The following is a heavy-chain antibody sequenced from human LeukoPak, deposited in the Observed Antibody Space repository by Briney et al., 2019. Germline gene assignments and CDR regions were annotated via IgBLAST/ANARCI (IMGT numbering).Heavy chain of an antibody. CDR3: ARDRLTIFGVVIPFDY. D-gene: IGHD3-3*01. CDR1: GGTFSSYA. J-gene: IGHJ4*02. V-gene: IGHV1-8*02. CDR2: MNPNSGNT. Sequence: ASVKVSCKASGGTFSSYAISWVRQAPGQGLEWMGWMNPNSGNTGYAQKFQGRVTMTGNTSISTAYMELSSLRSENTAVYYCARDRLTIFGVVIPFDYWGQGTLVTVSS.